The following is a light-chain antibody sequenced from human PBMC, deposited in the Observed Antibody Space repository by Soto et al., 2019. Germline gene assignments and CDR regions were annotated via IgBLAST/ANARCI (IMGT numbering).Light chain of an antibody. CDR2: ETS. V-gene: IGLV2-23*01. Sequence: QSALTQPASVSGSPGQSVTISCTGTSSDFGSYKFVSWYQHHPGKVPKVIIYETSKRPSGVSDRFPGSKSGNTASLTISGLQAEDEADYYCFSFTSTNTHVFGSGTKLTVL. J-gene: IGLJ1*01. CDR3: FSFTSTNTHV. CDR1: SSDFGSYKF.